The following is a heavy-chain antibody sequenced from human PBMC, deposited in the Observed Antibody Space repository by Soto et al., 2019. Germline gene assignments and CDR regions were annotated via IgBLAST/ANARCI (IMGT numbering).Heavy chain of an antibody. CDR2: IVVGSGNT. J-gene: IGHJ4*02. CDR1: GFTFTSSA. CDR3: AHMGYTNGYVDY. V-gene: IGHV1-58*01. D-gene: IGHD2-8*01. Sequence: SVKVSCKASGFTFTSSAVQWVRQARGQRLEWIGWIVVGSGNTNYAQKFQERVTITRDMSTSTAYMELSSLRSEDTATYYCAHMGYTNGYVDYWGQGTLVTVSS.